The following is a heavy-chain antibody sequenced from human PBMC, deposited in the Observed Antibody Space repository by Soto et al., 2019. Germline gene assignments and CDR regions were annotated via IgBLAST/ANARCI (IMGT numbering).Heavy chain of an antibody. CDR3: AREGAAAGPYYYYYGMDV. CDR2: INAGNGNT. V-gene: IGHV1-3*01. CDR1: GYTFTSYA. Sequence: ASVKVSCKASGYTFTSYAMHWVRQAPGQRLEWMGWINAGNGNTKYSQKFQGRVTTTRDTSASTAYMELSSLRSEDTAVYYCAREGAAAGPYYYYYGMDVWGQGTTVTVSS. J-gene: IGHJ6*02. D-gene: IGHD6-13*01.